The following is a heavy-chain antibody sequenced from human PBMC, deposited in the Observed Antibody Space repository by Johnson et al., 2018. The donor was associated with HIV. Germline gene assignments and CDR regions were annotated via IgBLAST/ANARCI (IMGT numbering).Heavy chain of an antibody. Sequence: EVQLVESGGGVVQPGGSLKLSCAASGFTFSGSAMHWVRQASGKGLEWVGRIRSKANSYATAYAASVKGRFTISRDDSKNTAYLQMNGLRAEDTAVYYCARERNSNWGWRSMSDAFAIWGQGTMVTVSS. D-gene: IGHD7-27*01. J-gene: IGHJ3*02. CDR3: ARERNSNWGWRSMSDAFAI. CDR1: GFTFSGSA. V-gene: IGHV3-73*01. CDR2: IRSKANSYAT.